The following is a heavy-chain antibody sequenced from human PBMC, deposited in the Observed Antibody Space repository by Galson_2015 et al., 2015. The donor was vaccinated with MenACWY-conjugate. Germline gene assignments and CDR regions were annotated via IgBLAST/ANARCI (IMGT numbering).Heavy chain of an antibody. CDR3: ARVDYESWFDP. CDR1: GGSISSSSYY. D-gene: IGHD4/OR15-4a*01. CDR2: IYYSGST. J-gene: IGHJ5*02. V-gene: IGHV4-39*07. Sequence: SETLSLTCTVSGGSISSSSYYWGWIRQPPGKGLEWIGSIYYSGSTYYNPSLKSRVTISVDTSKNQFSLKLSSVTAADTAVYYCARVDYESWFDPWGQGTLVTVSS.